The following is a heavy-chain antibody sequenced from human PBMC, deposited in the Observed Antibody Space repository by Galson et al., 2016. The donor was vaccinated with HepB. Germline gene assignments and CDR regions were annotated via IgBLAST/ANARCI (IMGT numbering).Heavy chain of an antibody. D-gene: IGHD2-15*01. Sequence: SLRLSCAASGFTFSNSDMSWVRQAPGKGLVWVSAIRGGDSSTYYADSVRGRFTISRDNSKNTLYLQMNSLRVEDTALYYCAKDSPIGVSCADYDFWGQGILVTVSS. CDR3: AKDSPIGVSCADYDF. CDR2: IRGGDSST. J-gene: IGHJ4*02. V-gene: IGHV3-23*01. CDR1: GFTFSNSD.